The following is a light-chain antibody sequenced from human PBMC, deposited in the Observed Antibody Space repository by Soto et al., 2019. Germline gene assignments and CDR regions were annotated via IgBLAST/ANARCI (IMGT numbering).Light chain of an antibody. CDR3: QQSYTSPLT. CDR1: QSVRSY. V-gene: IGKV1-39*01. J-gene: IGKJ4*01. CDR2: ASS. Sequence: DIQMTQSPSSVSASVGDRVTIACRAGQSVRSYLNWYQQKPGKAPNLLIYASSTLQSGVPSRFSGGGSGTEFTLTISSLQPEDFATYNSQQSYTSPLTFGGGTKVEI.